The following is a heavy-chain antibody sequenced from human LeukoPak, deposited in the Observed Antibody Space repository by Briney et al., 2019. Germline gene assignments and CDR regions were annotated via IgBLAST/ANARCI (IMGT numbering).Heavy chain of an antibody. Sequence: ASVKVSCKASGGTFSSYAISWVRQAPGQGLEWMGGIIPIFGTANYAQKFQGRATITTDESTSTAYMELSSLRSEDTAVYYCARDRGDCSGGSCYWDYDAFDIWGQGTMVTVSS. D-gene: IGHD2-15*01. CDR1: GGTFSSYA. CDR2: IIPIFGTA. J-gene: IGHJ3*02. V-gene: IGHV1-69*05. CDR3: ARDRGDCSGGSCYWDYDAFDI.